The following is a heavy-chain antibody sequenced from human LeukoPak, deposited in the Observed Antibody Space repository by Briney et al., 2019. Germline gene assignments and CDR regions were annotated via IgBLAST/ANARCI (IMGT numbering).Heavy chain of an antibody. Sequence: PGGSLRLSCAASGFTFSTNHMTWVRQAPGKGPEWVSVIYSDANTYYADSVKGRFTISRDNSKNTLYLQVNNLRAEDTAVYYCVRDLTWGQGTLVTVSS. J-gene: IGHJ5*02. CDR1: GFTFSTNH. CDR3: VRDLT. V-gene: IGHV3-53*01. CDR2: IYSDANT.